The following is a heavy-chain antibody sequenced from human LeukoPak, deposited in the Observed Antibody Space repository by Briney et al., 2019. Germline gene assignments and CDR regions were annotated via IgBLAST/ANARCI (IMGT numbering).Heavy chain of an antibody. CDR1: GFTFSSHW. J-gene: IGHJ4*02. Sequence: PGGSLRLSCAASGFTFSSHWMSWVRQAPGKGLEWVANIKKDGSEKYYVDAVKGRFTIPRDNAKTSLYLQMNSLRAEDTAVYYCARDLGYSSGPNYWGQGTRVTVSS. D-gene: IGHD6-19*01. CDR2: IKKDGSEK. CDR3: ARDLGYSSGPNY. V-gene: IGHV3-7*01.